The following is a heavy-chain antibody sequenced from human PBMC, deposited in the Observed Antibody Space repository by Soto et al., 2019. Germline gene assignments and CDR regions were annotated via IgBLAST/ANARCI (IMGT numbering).Heavy chain of an antibody. CDR2: ISGSGGST. J-gene: IGHJ3*02. CDR1: GFTFSSYA. D-gene: IGHD3-16*02. CDR3: AKKSLSAYIWGSYRTDDPFDI. Sequence: GGSLRLACXASGFTFSSYAMSWFRQAPGNGLEWVSAISGSGGSTYYADYVKAPLTIPSDNYKKTLYMQMNSLRAEDTAVYYCAKKSLSAYIWGSYRTDDPFDIWGQGKMVTVS. V-gene: IGHV3-23*01.